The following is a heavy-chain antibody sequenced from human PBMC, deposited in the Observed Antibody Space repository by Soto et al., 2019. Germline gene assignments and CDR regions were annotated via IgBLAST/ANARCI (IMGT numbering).Heavy chain of an antibody. Sequence: GESLKISCKGSGYSFTSYWISWVRQMPGKGLEWMGRIDPSDSYTNYSPSFQGHVTISADKSISTAYLQWSSLKASDTAMYYCASHSPLLWFGELLSNWFDPWGQGTLVTVSS. J-gene: IGHJ5*02. D-gene: IGHD3-10*01. CDR2: IDPSDSYT. CDR3: ASHSPLLWFGELLSNWFDP. CDR1: GYSFTSYW. V-gene: IGHV5-10-1*01.